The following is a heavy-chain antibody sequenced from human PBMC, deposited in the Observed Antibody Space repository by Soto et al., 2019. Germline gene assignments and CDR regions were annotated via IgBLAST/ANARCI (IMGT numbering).Heavy chain of an antibody. Sequence: VQLVQSGAEVKQPGSSVKVSCQASGVTFSSFAISWVRQAPGQGLEWLGGIIPIFRTPNYAQNFHGRVTITADESTSSVYMELSRLRSEDTAVYYCARSTGSGFRPGTHRFNWFDPWGQGTLVTVSS. CDR1: GVTFSSFA. J-gene: IGHJ5*02. CDR2: IIPIFRTP. CDR3: ARSTGSGFRPGTHRFNWFDP. V-gene: IGHV1-69*01. D-gene: IGHD5-12*01.